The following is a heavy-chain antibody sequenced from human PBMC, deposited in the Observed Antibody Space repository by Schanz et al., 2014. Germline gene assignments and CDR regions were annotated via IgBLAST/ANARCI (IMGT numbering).Heavy chain of an antibody. CDR2: SGRGGRT. CDR1: GFTVNTNY. V-gene: IGHV3-23*04. J-gene: IGHJ4*02. D-gene: IGHD4-17*01. Sequence: EVQLVESGGGLIQPGGSLRLSCAVSGFTVNTNYMSWVRQAPGKGLEWVSAISGRGGRTYYADSVKGRFTISRDNSKNTLYLQMNSLRAEDTAVYYCAKDCPSDYGDHCFDFWGQGTLVTVSS. CDR3: AKDCPSDYGDHCFDF.